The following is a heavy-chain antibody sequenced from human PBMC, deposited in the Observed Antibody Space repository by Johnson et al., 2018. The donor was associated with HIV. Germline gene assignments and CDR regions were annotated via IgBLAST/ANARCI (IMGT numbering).Heavy chain of an antibody. J-gene: IGHJ3*02. CDR3: AREPVIAAAGGDGALDI. CDR2: IRYDGSNK. Sequence: QVQLVESGGGVVQPGRSLRLSCAASGFTFSSYAMHWVRQAPGKGLEWVAVIRYDGSNKYYADSVKGRFTISRDNSKNTLYLQMNSLRGEDTAVYYRAREPVIAAAGGDGALDIWGQGTMVSVSS. CDR1: GFTFSSYA. V-gene: IGHV3-30*04. D-gene: IGHD6-13*01.